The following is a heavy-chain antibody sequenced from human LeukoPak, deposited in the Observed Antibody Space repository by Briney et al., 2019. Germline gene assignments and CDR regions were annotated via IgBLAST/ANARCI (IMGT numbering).Heavy chain of an antibody. CDR2: ISGSAIYT. CDR1: GFTFSSYG. V-gene: IGHV3-23*01. CDR3: AKHDYYGSGLSWYYFDY. J-gene: IGHJ4*02. Sequence: GGSLRLSCAASGFTFSSYGMSWVRQAPGRGLEWVSAISGSAIYTYYADSVKGRFTISRDNSRNTLYLQMNSLRAEDTALYYCAKHDYYGSGLSWYYFDYWGQGTLVTVSS. D-gene: IGHD3-10*01.